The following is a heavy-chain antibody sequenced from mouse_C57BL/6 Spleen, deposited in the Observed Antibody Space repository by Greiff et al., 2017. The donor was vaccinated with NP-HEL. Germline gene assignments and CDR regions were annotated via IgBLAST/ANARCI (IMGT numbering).Heavy chain of an antibody. CDR2: INPSSGYT. J-gene: IGHJ4*01. CDR3: ARGGFTTVVATDAMDY. Sequence: QVQLKESGAELAKPGASVKLSCKASGYTFTSYWMHWVKQRPGQGLEWIGYINPSSGYTKYNQKFKDKATLTADKSSSTAYMQLSSLTYEDSAVYYCARGGFTTVVATDAMDYWGQGTSVTVSS. V-gene: IGHV1-7*01. CDR1: GYTFTSYW. D-gene: IGHD1-1*01.